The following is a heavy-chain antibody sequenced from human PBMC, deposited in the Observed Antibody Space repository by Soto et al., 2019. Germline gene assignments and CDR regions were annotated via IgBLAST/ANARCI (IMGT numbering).Heavy chain of an antibody. CDR1: GDSIISFSHW. CDR2: IHHTGRT. V-gene: IGHV4-4*02. D-gene: IGHD3-16*01. CDR3: ARGRDYIWGD. Sequence: QVQLQESGPGLVKPSGTLSLTCIVSGDSIISFSHWWSWVRQPPGKGLEWIVEIHHTGRTNYNPSRKNRVTMSVDNSNNQVSPQLNSVTDADTAVYHCARGRDYIWGDWGRGTLVIVSS. J-gene: IGHJ4*02.